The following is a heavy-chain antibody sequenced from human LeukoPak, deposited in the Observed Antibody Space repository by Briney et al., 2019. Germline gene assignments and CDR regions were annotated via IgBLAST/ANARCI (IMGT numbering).Heavy chain of an antibody. V-gene: IGHV1-18*01. CDR1: GYIFAHNG. J-gene: IGHJ3*02. D-gene: IGHD6-19*01. Sequence: GASVQVSCKTSGYIFAHNGISWVRQAPGQGPEWMGWISAYNGDTNYAQKLQGRVTMTTDTSTSTAYMELRSLRSDDTAVYYCARDGAVATDAFDIWGQGTMVTVSS. CDR3: ARDGAVATDAFDI. CDR2: ISAYNGDT.